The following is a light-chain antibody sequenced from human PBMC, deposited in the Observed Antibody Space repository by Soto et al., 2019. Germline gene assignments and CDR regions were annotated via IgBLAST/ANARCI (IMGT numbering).Light chain of an antibody. J-gene: IGKJ5*01. Sequence: DIQMTQSPSTLSASVGDTVTLPCRSSQSVSGWLAWYQQKPGEAPKLLIYDASSLQSGVPSRFSGSGSGTEFTLTITSLQADDFATYYCQQYDIHSTFGQGTRLEIK. CDR1: QSVSGW. CDR3: QQYDIHST. V-gene: IGKV1-5*01. CDR2: DAS.